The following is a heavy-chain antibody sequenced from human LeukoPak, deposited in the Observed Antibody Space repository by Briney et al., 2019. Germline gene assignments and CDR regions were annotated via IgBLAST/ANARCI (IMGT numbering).Heavy chain of an antibody. D-gene: IGHD6-13*01. V-gene: IGHV4-59*01. CDR1: GGSNAMEY. CDR3: ARVGSSWYAYYFDY. CDR2: IYYSRST. J-gene: IGHJ4*02. Sequence: KPSETLSLTCTVAGGSNAMEYWRSIRQPPGKGLEWIGYIYYSRSTNYNPSLKSRVTISVDTSKNQFSLKLSSLTSADTAVYYCARVGSSWYAYYFDYWGQGTLVTVSS.